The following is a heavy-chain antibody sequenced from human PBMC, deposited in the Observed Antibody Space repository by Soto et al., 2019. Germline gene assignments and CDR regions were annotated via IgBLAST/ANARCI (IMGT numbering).Heavy chain of an antibody. CDR1: GFTFSNYA. Sequence: GGSLRLSCAASGFTFSNYAMNWVRQAPGKGLEWVSSISSSSSYIYYADSVKGRFTISRDNAKNSLYLQMNSLRAEDTAVYYCAYPFTPPPYGMDVWGQGTTVTVSS. CDR3: AYPFTPPPYGMDV. V-gene: IGHV3-21*01. J-gene: IGHJ6*02. CDR2: ISSSSSYI.